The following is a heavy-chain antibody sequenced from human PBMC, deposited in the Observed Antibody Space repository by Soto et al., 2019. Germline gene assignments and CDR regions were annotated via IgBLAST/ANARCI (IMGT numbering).Heavy chain of an antibody. Sequence: PGGSLRLSIAASGFTFRSYSMNWVRQAPGKGLEWVSSISTTGNYVYYPDSVKGQFTISRDNAKNLLYLEMNSLRADDTAVYYCARHAVLGGRDYYYGMDVWGQGTTVTVSS. D-gene: IGHD2-8*02. J-gene: IGHJ6*02. CDR1: GFTFRSYS. CDR3: ARHAVLGGRDYYYGMDV. V-gene: IGHV3-21*01. CDR2: ISTTGNYV.